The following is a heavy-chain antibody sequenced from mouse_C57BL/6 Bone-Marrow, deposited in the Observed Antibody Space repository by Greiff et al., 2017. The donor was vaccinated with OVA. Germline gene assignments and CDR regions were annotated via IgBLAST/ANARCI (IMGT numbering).Heavy chain of an antibody. V-gene: IGHV5-15*01. Sequence: EVKVVESGGGLVKPGGSLKVSCEASGYTFSDYGMEWVRQAPRKGLEWVAFIRPFDDGIYYADTVTGRVTISIENATNTLYLEMSSLRSEDTAMYYCAIHLWLCFDYWGKGTTLTVSS. CDR3: AIHLWLCFDY. CDR2: IRPFDDGI. CDR1: GYTFSDYG. J-gene: IGHJ2*01. D-gene: IGHD2-2*01.